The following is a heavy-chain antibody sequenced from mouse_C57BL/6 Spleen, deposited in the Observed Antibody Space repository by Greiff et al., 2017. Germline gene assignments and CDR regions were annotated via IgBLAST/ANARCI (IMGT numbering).Heavy chain of an antibody. CDR2: ISGGGGNT. V-gene: IGHV5-9*01. CDR1: GFTFSSYT. CDR3: ARQPAYYSNYLAY. Sequence: EVMLVESGGGLVKPGGSLKLSCAASGFTFSSYTMSWVRQTPEKRLEWVATISGGGGNTYYPDSVKGRFTISRDNAKNTLYLQMSSLRSEDTALYYCARQPAYYSNYLAYWGQGTLVTVSA. J-gene: IGHJ3*01. D-gene: IGHD2-5*01.